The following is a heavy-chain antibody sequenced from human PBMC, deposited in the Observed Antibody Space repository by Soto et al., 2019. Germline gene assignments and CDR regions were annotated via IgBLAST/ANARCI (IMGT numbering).Heavy chain of an antibody. J-gene: IGHJ5*02. CDR1: GSSIIGYY. D-gene: IGHD6-19*01. CDR3: ARRAPGSGLNWFEP. CDR2: IHYSGSA. Sequence: SETLSLTCTFSGSSIIGYYWTWIRQSPERGLEWIGYIHYSGSANYNPSLNSRLTMSVDRSKSQFSMKLASVTAADTDVYYCARRAPGSGLNWFEPWGQGTLVTVSS. V-gene: IGHV4-59*12.